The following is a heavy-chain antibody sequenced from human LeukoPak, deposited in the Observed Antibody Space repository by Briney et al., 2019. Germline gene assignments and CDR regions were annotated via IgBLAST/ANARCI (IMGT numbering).Heavy chain of an antibody. V-gene: IGHV4-59*08. D-gene: IGHD3-22*01. Sequence: SETLSLTCAVYGGSFSGYYWSWIRQPPGKGLEWIGYIYYSGSTNYNPSLKSRVTISVDTSKNQFSLKLSSVTAADTAVYYCARLSTMIVNAFDIWGQGTMVTVSS. J-gene: IGHJ3*02. CDR2: IYYSGST. CDR3: ARLSTMIVNAFDI. CDR1: GGSFSGYY.